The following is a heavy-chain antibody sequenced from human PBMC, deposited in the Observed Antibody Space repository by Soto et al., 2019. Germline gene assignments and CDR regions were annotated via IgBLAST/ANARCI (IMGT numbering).Heavy chain of an antibody. CDR3: ARDDWTGATITPFGC. V-gene: IGHV3-48*03. CDR2: ISSSGNTI. J-gene: IGHJ4*02. CDR1: GFTFSSYE. D-gene: IGHD1-26*01. Sequence: GGSLRLSCAASGFTFSSYEMNWVRQAPGKGLEWVSYISSSGNTIYYADSVKGRFTISRDNAKNSLYLQMNSLRAEDTAVYYWARDDWTGATITPFGCWGQGTLVTVSS.